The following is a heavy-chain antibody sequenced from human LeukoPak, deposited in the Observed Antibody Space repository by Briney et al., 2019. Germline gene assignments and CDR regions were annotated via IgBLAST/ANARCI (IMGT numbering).Heavy chain of an antibody. CDR2: IYYSGST. D-gene: IGHD2-2*01. V-gene: IGHV4-59*01. J-gene: IGHJ4*02. CDR1: GGSISSYY. CDR3: AGAPLGYQLLWAGFDY. Sequence: SETLSLTCTVSGGSISSYYWGWIRQPPGKGLEWIGYIYYSGSTNYNPSLKSRVTISVDTSKNQFSLKLSSVTAADTAVYYCAGAPLGYQLLWAGFDYWGQGTLVTVSS.